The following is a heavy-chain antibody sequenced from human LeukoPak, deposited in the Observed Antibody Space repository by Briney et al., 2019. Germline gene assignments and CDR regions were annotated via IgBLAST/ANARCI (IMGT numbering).Heavy chain of an antibody. V-gene: IGHV3-23*01. CDR2: LSCIDTSCTE. CDR1: GFTFSSFD. D-gene: IGHD6-19*01. Sequence: GGSLRLSCAASGFTFSSFDMSWVRQAPGKGLEWVSTLSCIDTSCTEYYAESVKGRFSISSANSKNTLFMQIKSLRAEATAVYYCARDSPPDLFTRIAVAGTGLVDYWGQGTLVTVSS. CDR3: ARDSPPDLFTRIAVAGTGLVDY. J-gene: IGHJ4*02.